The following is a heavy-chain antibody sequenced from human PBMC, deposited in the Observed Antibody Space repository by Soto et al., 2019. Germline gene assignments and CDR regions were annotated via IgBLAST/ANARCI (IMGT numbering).Heavy chain of an antibody. J-gene: IGHJ3*02. CDR2: IYYSGST. V-gene: IGHV4-30-4*01. D-gene: IGHD3-10*01. CDR1: GGSISSGDYY. Sequence: QVQLQESGPGLVKPSQTLSLTCTVSGGSISSGDYYWSWIRQPPGKGLEWIGYIYYSGSTYYNPYLKSRVTISGDTSKNQFSLKRSSVTAADTAVYYCARVFTAPGRKDAFDRWGQGTMVTVSS. CDR3: ARVFTAPGRKDAFDR.